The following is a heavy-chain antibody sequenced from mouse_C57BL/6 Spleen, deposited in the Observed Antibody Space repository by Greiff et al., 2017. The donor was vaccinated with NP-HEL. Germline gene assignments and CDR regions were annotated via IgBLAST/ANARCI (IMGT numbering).Heavy chain of an antibody. CDR2: IYPGDGDT. CDR1: GYAFSSSW. Sequence: QVQLQQSGPELVKPGASVKISCKASGYAFSSSWMNWVKQRPGKGLEWIGRIYPGDGDTNYNGKFKGKATLTADKSASTAYMQLSSLTSEDSAVYFCARDYYGSSYPLDYWGQGTSVTVSS. CDR3: ARDYYGSSYPLDY. V-gene: IGHV1-82*01. J-gene: IGHJ4*01. D-gene: IGHD1-1*01.